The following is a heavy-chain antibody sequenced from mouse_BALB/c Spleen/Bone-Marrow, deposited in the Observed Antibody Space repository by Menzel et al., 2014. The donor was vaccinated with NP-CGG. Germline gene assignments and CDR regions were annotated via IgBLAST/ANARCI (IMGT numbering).Heavy chain of an antibody. V-gene: IGHV1-80*01. Sequence: VQLQQSGAELVRPESSVKISCKASGYAFSTYWMIWVKQRPGQGLEWIGQIYPGDGDTNYNGKFKGKATLTADKSSSTAYMQLSSLTSEDSAVYFCARGARSAMVYWGQGTSVTVSS. CDR2: IYPGDGDT. CDR3: ARGARSAMVY. J-gene: IGHJ4*01. CDR1: GYAFSTYW.